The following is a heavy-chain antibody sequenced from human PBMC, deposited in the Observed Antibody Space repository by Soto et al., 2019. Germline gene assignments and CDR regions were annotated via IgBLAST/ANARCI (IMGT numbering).Heavy chain of an antibody. J-gene: IGHJ3*02. CDR3: ARGGLFTFGGVIVPDAFDI. Sequence: SETLSLTCTVSGGSISSYYWSWIRQPPGKGLEWIGYIYYSGSTNYNPSLKSRVTISVDTSKNQFSLKLSSVTAADTAVYYCARGGLFTFGGVIVPDAFDIWGQGTMVTVSS. D-gene: IGHD3-16*02. V-gene: IGHV4-59*01. CDR2: IYYSGST. CDR1: GGSISSYY.